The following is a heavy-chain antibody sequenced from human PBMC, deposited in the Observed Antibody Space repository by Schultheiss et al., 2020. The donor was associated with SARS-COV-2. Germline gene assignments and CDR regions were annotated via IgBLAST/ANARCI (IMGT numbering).Heavy chain of an antibody. Sequence: GGSLRLSCAASGFTFSSYAMSWVRQAPGKGLEWVSRINSDGSSTSYADSVKGRFTISRDNAKNTLYLQMNSLKTEDTAVYYCTTHYYDSSGYYYDWGQGTLVTVSS. CDR1: GFTFSSYA. D-gene: IGHD3-22*01. V-gene: IGHV3-74*01. CDR2: INSDGSST. CDR3: TTHYYDSSGYYYD. J-gene: IGHJ4*02.